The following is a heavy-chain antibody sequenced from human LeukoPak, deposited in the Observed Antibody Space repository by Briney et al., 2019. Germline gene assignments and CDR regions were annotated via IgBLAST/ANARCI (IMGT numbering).Heavy chain of an antibody. V-gene: IGHV1-18*01. Sequence: GASVKVSRKASGYTFTSYGISWVRQAPGQGLEWMGRISAYNGSTNYAQKLQGRVTMTTDTSTSTAYMELRSLRSDDTAVYYCARDMITFGGVIEGEDYWGQGTLVTVSS. J-gene: IGHJ4*02. CDR3: ARDMITFGGVIEGEDY. CDR1: GYTFTSYG. CDR2: ISAYNGST. D-gene: IGHD3-16*02.